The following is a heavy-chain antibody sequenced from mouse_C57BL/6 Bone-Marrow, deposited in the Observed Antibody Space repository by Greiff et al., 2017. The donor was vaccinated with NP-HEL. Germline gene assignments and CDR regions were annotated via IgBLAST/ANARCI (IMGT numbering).Heavy chain of an antibody. J-gene: IGHJ1*03. CDR3: ARRSLNGDFDV. CDR2: IYPGSGST. V-gene: IGHV1-55*01. CDR1: GYTFTSYW. Sequence: QVHVKQPGAELVKPGASVKMSCKASGYTFTSYWITWVKQRPGQGLEWIGDIYPGSGSTNYNEKFKSKATLTVDTSSSTAYMQRSSLTSEDSAVYYCARRSLNGDFDVWGTGTTVTVSS. D-gene: IGHD6-2*01.